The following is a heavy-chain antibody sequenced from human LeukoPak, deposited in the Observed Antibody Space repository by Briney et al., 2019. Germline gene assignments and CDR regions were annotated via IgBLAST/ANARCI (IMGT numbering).Heavy chain of an antibody. J-gene: IGHJ5*02. D-gene: IGHD6-19*01. CDR3: AREKEQWLGFDP. CDR2: ISSSGSYI. Sequence: PGGSLRLSCAASGFTFSSYSMNWVRQAPGKGLEWVSSISSSGSYIYYADSVKGRFTISRDNAKNSLYLRMNSLRAEDTAVYYCAREKEQWLGFDPWGQGTLVTVSS. V-gene: IGHV3-21*01. CDR1: GFTFSSYS.